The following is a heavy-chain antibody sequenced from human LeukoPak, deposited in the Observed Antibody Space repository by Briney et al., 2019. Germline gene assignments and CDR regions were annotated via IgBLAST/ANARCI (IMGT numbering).Heavy chain of an antibody. Sequence: PSETLSLTCTVSGYSISSGYYWGWIRQPPGKGLEWIGTIYHSGNTYYNPSLKSRVTISVDTSKNQFSLKLSSVTAADTAVYYCARALTFGGVIVTDYFDYWGQGTLVTVSS. J-gene: IGHJ4*02. V-gene: IGHV4-38-2*02. CDR2: IYHSGNT. D-gene: IGHD3-16*02. CDR3: ARALTFGGVIVTDYFDY. CDR1: GYSISSGYY.